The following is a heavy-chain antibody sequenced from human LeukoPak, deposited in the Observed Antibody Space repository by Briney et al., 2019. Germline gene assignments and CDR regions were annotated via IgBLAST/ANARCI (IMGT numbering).Heavy chain of an antibody. D-gene: IGHD3-3*01. V-gene: IGHV3-48*01. Sequence: QTGGSLRLSCGDSGFTFSSHSMNWVRQAPGKGLEWVSYISSRSSTIYYADSVKGRFTISRDNSKNTLYLQMNSLRAEDTAVYYCAKGSKEVLFTRDHYMDVWGKGTTVTISS. CDR2: ISSRSSTI. J-gene: IGHJ6*03. CDR3: AKGSKEVLFTRDHYMDV. CDR1: GFTFSSHS.